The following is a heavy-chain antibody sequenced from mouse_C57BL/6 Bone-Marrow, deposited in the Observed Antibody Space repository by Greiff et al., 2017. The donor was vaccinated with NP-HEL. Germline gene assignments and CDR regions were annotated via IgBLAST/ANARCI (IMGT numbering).Heavy chain of an antibody. V-gene: IGHV5-17*01. Sequence: EVKLMESGGGLVKPGGSLKLSCAASGFTFSDYGMHWVRQAPEKGLEWVAYISSGSSTIYYADTVKGRFTISRDNAKNTLFLQMTSLRSEDTAMYYCARDLYYYGSSYVIAMDYWGQGTSVTVSS. CDR3: ARDLYYYGSSYVIAMDY. CDR2: ISSGSSTI. J-gene: IGHJ4*01. D-gene: IGHD1-1*01. CDR1: GFTFSDYG.